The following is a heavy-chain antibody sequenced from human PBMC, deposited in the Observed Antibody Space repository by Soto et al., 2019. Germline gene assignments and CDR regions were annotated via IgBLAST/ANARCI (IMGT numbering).Heavy chain of an antibody. CDR2: ISGGGDGT. CDR1: GFTFSNYA. V-gene: IGHV3-23*01. J-gene: IGHJ3*02. D-gene: IGHD2-21*02. CDR3: AKKGLGSLTTYCNSGDCHYAFDI. Sequence: EVQLLESGGGLVQPGGSLRLSCAASGFTFSNYAMTWVRQAPGKGLEWVSTISGGGDGTFYADSVKGRFTISRDNSRNTVYLQMNSLRAEYTAVYYCAKKGLGSLTTYCNSGDCHYAFDIWGQGTMVTVSS.